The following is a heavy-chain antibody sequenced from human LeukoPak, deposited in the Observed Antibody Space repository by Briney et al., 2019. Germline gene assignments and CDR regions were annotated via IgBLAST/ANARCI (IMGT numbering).Heavy chain of an antibody. J-gene: IGHJ4*02. V-gene: IGHV3-23*01. D-gene: IGHD5-12*01. CDR2: ISGSGGST. Sequence: GGSLRLSCVASGFTFSNYAMSWVRQTPGKGLEWVSSISGSGGSTHYADFVKGRFTIPRDNSKNILYLQMNSLRAEDTAVYYCAKDWMSTIINYFDYWGQGTLVTVSS. CDR1: GFTFSNYA. CDR3: AKDWMSTIINYFDY.